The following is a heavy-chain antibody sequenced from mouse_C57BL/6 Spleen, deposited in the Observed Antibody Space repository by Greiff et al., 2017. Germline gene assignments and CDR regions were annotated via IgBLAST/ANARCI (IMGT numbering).Heavy chain of an antibody. D-gene: IGHD1-1*01. CDR3: TRGGYYGSSYPYAMDY. V-gene: IGHV1-15*01. Sequence: QVQLKESGAELVRPGASVTLSCKASGYTFTDYEMHWVKQTPVHGLEWIGAIDPETGGTAYNQKFKGKAILTADKSSSTAYMELRSLTSEDSAVYYCTRGGYYGSSYPYAMDYWGQGTSVTVSS. J-gene: IGHJ4*01. CDR2: IDPETGGT. CDR1: GYTFTDYE.